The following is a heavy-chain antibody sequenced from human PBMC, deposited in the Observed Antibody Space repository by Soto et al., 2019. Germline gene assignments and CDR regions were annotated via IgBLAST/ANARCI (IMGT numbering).Heavy chain of an antibody. J-gene: IGHJ4*02. CDR2: ISPDGGYM. D-gene: IGHD3-3*01. V-gene: IGHV3-11*04. CDR1: GFTFRDYY. Sequence: PGGSLRLSCAASGFTFRDYYMTWLRQAPGKGLEWVSYISPDGGYMYYADSVKGRFTISRDNSKNTLYLQMNSLRAEDTAVYYCAKDLLEWLLRQRGDFGYWGQGTLVTVSS. CDR3: AKDLLEWLLRQRGDFGY.